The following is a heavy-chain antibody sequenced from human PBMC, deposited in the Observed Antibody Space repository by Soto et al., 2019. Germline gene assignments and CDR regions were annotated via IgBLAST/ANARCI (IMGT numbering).Heavy chain of an antibody. V-gene: IGHV4-59*12. CDR1: GGSISSYY. CDR2: IYYSGST. Sequence: PSETLSLTCTVSGGSISSYYWSWIRQPPGKGLEWIGYIYYSGSTNYNPSLKSRVTISVDTSKNQFSLKLSSVTAADTAVYYCARGGYSSSLYYYYGLDVWGQGTTVTVSS. CDR3: ARGGYSSSLYYYYGLDV. J-gene: IGHJ6*02. D-gene: IGHD6-13*01.